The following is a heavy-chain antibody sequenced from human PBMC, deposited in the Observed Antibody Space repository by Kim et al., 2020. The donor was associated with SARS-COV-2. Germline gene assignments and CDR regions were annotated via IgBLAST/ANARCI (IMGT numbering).Heavy chain of an antibody. CDR2: ISAYNGNT. Sequence: ASVKVSCKASGYTFTSYGISWVRQAPGQGLEWMGWISAYNGNTNYAQKLQGRVTMTTDTSTSTAYMELRSLRSDDTAVYYCARDWSLTFDVGGGYWGQGTLVTVSS. CDR3: ARDWSLTFDVGGGY. D-gene: IGHD3-16*01. V-gene: IGHV1-18*04. CDR1: GYTFTSYG. J-gene: IGHJ4*02.